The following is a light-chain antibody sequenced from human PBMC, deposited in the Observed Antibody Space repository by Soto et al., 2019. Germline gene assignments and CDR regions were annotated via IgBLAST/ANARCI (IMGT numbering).Light chain of an antibody. CDR3: QPYHNWPSWT. Sequence: EIVMTQSPATLSVSPGERATLSCRASQSVSSNLAWYQQKPGQAPRLLIYGASTRATGIPARFSGSGSGTEFTLSISSLQSEDFAVYYCQPYHNWPSWTFGQGTKVEIK. J-gene: IGKJ1*01. CDR2: GAS. V-gene: IGKV3-15*01. CDR1: QSVSSN.